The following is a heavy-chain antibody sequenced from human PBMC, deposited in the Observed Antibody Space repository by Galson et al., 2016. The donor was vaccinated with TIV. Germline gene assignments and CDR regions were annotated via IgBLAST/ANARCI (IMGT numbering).Heavy chain of an antibody. CDR2: IILVVGLA. CDR1: GGTLSTYT. CDR3: ARDVEARLHDPTWFDS. D-gene: IGHD1-1*01. Sequence: SVKVSCKASGGTLSTYTISWVRQAPGQGLEWMGRIILVVGLANYAQKFQGRFTITADRSTTTAYMELRSLTSEDTAVYFCARDVEARLHDPTWFDSWGQGTLVTVSS. J-gene: IGHJ5*01. V-gene: IGHV1-69*04.